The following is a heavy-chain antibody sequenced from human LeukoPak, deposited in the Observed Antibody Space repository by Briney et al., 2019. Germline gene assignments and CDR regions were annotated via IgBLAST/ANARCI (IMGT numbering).Heavy chain of an antibody. CDR2: IDSDGSDT. D-gene: IGHD6-6*01. CDR1: GFTFSSSW. Sequence: PGGSLRLSCAASGFTFSSSWMYWARQAPGKGLVWVSRIDSDGSDTTYADSVKGRFTISRDNAKNTLYLQLNSLRAEDTAVYYCARDSSSSFDYWGQGTLVTVSS. CDR3: ARDSSSSFDY. J-gene: IGHJ4*02. V-gene: IGHV3-74*01.